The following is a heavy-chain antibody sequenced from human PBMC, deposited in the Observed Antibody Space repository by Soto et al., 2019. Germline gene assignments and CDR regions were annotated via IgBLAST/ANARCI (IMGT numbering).Heavy chain of an antibody. CDR2: IIPIFGTA. V-gene: IGHV1-69*13. Sequence: ASVKVSCKASGGTFSSYAISWVRQAPGQGLEWMGGIIPIFGTANYAQKFQGRVTITADESTSTAYMELSSLRSEDTAVYYCAREEQWPGGYHNWFDHWGQGTLVTVSS. CDR3: AREEQWPGGYHNWFDH. CDR1: GGTFSSYA. J-gene: IGHJ5*02. D-gene: IGHD6-19*01.